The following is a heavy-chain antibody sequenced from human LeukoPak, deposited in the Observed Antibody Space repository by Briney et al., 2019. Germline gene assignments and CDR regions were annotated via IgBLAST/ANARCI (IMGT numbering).Heavy chain of an antibody. CDR1: GYTFTSYG. CDR2: ISAYNGNT. CDR3: ARDHLGGRFLDWFDP. D-gene: IGHD3-3*01. V-gene: IGHV1-18*01. J-gene: IGHJ5*02. Sequence: GASVKVSCKASGYTFTSYGISWVRQAPGQGLEWMGWISAYNGNTNYAQKLQGRVTMTTDTSTSTAYMELRSLRSDDTAVYYCARDHLGGRFLDWFDPWGQGTLVTVSS.